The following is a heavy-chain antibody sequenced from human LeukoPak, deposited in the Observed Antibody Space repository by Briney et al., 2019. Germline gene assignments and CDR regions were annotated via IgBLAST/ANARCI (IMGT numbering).Heavy chain of an antibody. CDR3: AKSELIGINWFDP. V-gene: IGHV3-48*03. CDR1: GFTFSSYE. Sequence: PGGSLRLSCAASGFTFSSYEMNWVRQAPGKGLEWVSYISSSGSTIYYADSVKGRFTISRDNSKNTLYLQMNSLRAEDTAVYYCAKSELIGINWFDPWGQGTLVTVSS. CDR2: ISSSGSTI. J-gene: IGHJ5*02. D-gene: IGHD2/OR15-2a*01.